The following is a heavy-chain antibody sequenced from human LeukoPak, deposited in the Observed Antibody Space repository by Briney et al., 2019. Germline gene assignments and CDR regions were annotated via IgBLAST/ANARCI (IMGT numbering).Heavy chain of an antibody. V-gene: IGHV3-33*01. Sequence: PGGSLRLSCAASGFTFSSYGMHWVRQAPGKGLEWVAVIWYDGSNKYYADSVKGRFTISRDNSKNTLYLQMNSLRAEDTAVYYCARVGGYGYGYAYYYYGMDVWGKGTTVTVSS. J-gene: IGHJ6*04. CDR1: GFTFSSYG. D-gene: IGHD5-18*01. CDR3: ARVGGYGYGYAYYYYGMDV. CDR2: IWYDGSNK.